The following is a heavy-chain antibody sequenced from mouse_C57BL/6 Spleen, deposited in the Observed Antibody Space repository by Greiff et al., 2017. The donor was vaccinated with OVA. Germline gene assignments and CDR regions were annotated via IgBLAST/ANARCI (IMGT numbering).Heavy chain of an antibody. CDR1: GYTFTSYW. D-gene: IGHD1-1*01. CDR3: ARGPNYYGSSGYFDV. CDR2: IYPGSGST. V-gene: IGHV1-55*01. Sequence: VQLQQPGAELVKPGASVKMSCKASGYTFTSYWITWVKQRPGQGLEWIGDIYPGSGSTNYNEKFKSKATLTVDTSSSTAYMQLSSLTSEDSAVYYCARGPNYYGSSGYFDVWGTGTTVTVSS. J-gene: IGHJ1*03.